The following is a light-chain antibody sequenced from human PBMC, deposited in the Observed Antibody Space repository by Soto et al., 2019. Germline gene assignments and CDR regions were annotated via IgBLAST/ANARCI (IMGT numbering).Light chain of an antibody. V-gene: IGLV3-21*02. CDR2: DDS. Sequence: SYELTQPPSVSVAPGQTARITCGGNNIGSKSVHWYQQKPGRAPVLVVYDDSDRPSGIPERFSGSNSGNTATLTISRVEAGDEADYYCQVWDSSSDHLVFGTGTKLTVL. CDR3: QVWDSSSDHLV. J-gene: IGLJ1*01. CDR1: NIGSKS.